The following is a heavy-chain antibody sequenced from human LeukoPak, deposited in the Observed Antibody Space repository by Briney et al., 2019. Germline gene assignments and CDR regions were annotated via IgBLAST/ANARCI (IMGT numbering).Heavy chain of an antibody. D-gene: IGHD5-18*01. J-gene: IGHJ4*02. CDR3: ARFARDTAMVTNYYFDY. CDR2: ISYDGTNK. V-gene: IGHV3-30*04. Sequence: GGSLRLSCAASGFTFSSYALHWVRQAPGKGLEWVALISYDGTNKYYADSVKGRFTISRDNAKNSLYLQMNSLRAEDTAVYYCARFARDTAMVTNYYFDYWGQGTLVTVSS. CDR1: GFTFSSYA.